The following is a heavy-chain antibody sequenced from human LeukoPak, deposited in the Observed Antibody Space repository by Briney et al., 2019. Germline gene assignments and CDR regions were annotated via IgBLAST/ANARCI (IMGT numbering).Heavy chain of an antibody. Sequence: GASVKVSCKASGYTFTGYYMHWVRQAPGQGLEWMGWINPNSGGTNYAQKVQGRVTMTRDTSISTAYMELSRLRSDDTAVYYCARDRFRGSCSDYWGQRSLVTVSS. D-gene: IGHD2-15*01. CDR2: INPNSGGT. CDR3: ARDRFRGSCSDY. V-gene: IGHV1-2*02. CDR1: GYTFTGYY. J-gene: IGHJ4*02.